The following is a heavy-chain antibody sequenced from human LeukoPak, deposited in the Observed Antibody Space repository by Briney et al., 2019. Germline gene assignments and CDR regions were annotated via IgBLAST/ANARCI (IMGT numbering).Heavy chain of an antibody. Sequence: GGSLRLSCAASRFTFSTYAMSWVRQAPGKGLEWVSSISGSGSITYYADSVKGRFTISRDNSKNTLYLQMNSLRAEDTAVYYCAKVGSGRSFDYWGQGTLVPVSS. CDR3: AKVGSGRSFDY. CDR1: RFTFSTYA. J-gene: IGHJ4*02. CDR2: ISGSGSIT. V-gene: IGHV3-23*01. D-gene: IGHD1-26*01.